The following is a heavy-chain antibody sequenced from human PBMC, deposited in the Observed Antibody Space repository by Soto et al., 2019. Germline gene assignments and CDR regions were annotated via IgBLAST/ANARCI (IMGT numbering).Heavy chain of an antibody. Sequence: GGSPRLSCAASGFTFSSYSMNWVRQAPGKGLEWVSYISSSSSTIYYADSVKGRFTISRDNAKNSLYLQMNSLRDEDTAVYYCAGTMVRGVYYYGMDVWGQGTTVTVSS. CDR1: GFTFSSYS. J-gene: IGHJ6*02. V-gene: IGHV3-48*02. CDR2: ISSSSSTI. D-gene: IGHD3-10*01. CDR3: AGTMVRGVYYYGMDV.